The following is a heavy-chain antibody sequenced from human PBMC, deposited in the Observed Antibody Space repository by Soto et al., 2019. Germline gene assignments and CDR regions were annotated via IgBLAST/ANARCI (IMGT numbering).Heavy chain of an antibody. CDR2: IYYSGST. V-gene: IGHV4-31*03. CDR1: GGSISSGGYY. J-gene: IGHJ4*02. CDR3: ARGPSKFRIAAAGALDY. Sequence: PSETLPLTCTVSGGSISSGGYYWSWIRQHPGKGLEWIGYIYYSGSTNYNPSLESRVTISVDTSKNQFSLKLSSVTAADTAVYYCARGPSKFRIAAAGALDYWGQGTLVTVSS. D-gene: IGHD6-13*01.